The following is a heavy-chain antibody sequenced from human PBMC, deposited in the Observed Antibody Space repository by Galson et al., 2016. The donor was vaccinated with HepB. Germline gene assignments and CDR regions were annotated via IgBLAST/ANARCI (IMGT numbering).Heavy chain of an antibody. D-gene: IGHD3-9*01. CDR1: GFTFSSYW. Sequence: SLRLSCAASGFTFSSYWMSWVRQAPGKGLEWVANIKQDGSEKYYVDSVKGLFTISRDNAKNSLYLQMNSLRAEDTAVYYCARNLLFDWLSRADFDYWGQGTLVTVSS. CDR2: IKQDGSEK. V-gene: IGHV3-7*03. J-gene: IGHJ4*02. CDR3: ARNLLFDWLSRADFDY.